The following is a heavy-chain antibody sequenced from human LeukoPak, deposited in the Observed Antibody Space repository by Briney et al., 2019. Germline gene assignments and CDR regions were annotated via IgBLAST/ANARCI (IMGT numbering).Heavy chain of an antibody. V-gene: IGHV1-8*01. CDR2: MNPNSGNT. J-gene: IGHJ5*02. Sequence: GASVKVSCKASGYTFTSYDINWVRQATGQGLEWMGWMNPNSGNTGYAQKFQGRVTMTRNTSISTAYMELSSLRSEDTAVYYCARHVGCTNGVCTNWFDPWGQGTLVTVSS. CDR3: ARHVGCTNGVCTNWFDP. CDR1: GYTFTSYD. D-gene: IGHD2-8*01.